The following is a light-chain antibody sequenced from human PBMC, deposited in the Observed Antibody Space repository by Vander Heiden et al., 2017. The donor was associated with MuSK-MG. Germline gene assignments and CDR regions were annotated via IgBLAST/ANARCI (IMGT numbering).Light chain of an antibody. Sequence: DIQMTQWPATLSASVGDRVTIPCRASQSISSWLAWYQQKPGKAPKLLIYDASSLESGVPSRFSGSGSGTEFTLTISSLQPDDFATYYCQQYNSYSGTFGQGTKVEIK. CDR1: QSISSW. V-gene: IGKV1-5*01. CDR3: QQYNSYSGT. J-gene: IGKJ1*01. CDR2: DAS.